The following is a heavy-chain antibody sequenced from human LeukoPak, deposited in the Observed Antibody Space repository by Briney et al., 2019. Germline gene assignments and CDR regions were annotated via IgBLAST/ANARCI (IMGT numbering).Heavy chain of an antibody. CDR3: ARSMMEDYFDY. CDR2: INPSGGST. J-gene: IGHJ4*02. CDR1: GYTFPSYY. Sequence: ASVKVSCKASGYTFPSYYMHWVRQAPGQGLEWMGIINPSGGSTSYAQKFQGRVTMTRDTSTSTVYMELSSLRSEDTAVYYCARSMMEDYFDYWGQGTLVTVSS. V-gene: IGHV1-46*01. D-gene: IGHD3-16*01.